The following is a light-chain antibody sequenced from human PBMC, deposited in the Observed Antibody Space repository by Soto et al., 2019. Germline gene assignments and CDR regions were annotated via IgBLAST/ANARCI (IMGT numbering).Light chain of an antibody. CDR1: QSISSY. J-gene: IGKJ2*01. V-gene: IGKV1-39*01. CDR2: AAS. CDR3: QHSYSTPYT. Sequence: DIQMTQSPSSLFASVGDRVTITCRASQSISSYLNWYQQNPGKAPQLLIYAASSLQSGVPSRFSGSGSGRDFTLTISSLQPEDFATYYCQHSYSTPYTFGQGTKLEIK.